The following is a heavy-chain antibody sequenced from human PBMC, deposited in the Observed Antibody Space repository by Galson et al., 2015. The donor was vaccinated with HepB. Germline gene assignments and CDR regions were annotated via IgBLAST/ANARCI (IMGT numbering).Heavy chain of an antibody. J-gene: IGHJ3*02. CDR3: ASAGPRGYCSSTSCYSGAFDI. Sequence: QVQLQESGPGLVKPSQTLSLTCTVSGGSISSGDYYWSWIRQPPGKGLEWIGYIYYSGSTYYNPSLKSRVTISVDTSKNQFSLKLSSVTAADTAVYYCASAGPRGYCSSTSCYSGAFDIWGQGTMVTVSS. CDR2: IYYSGST. V-gene: IGHV4-30-4*01. D-gene: IGHD2-2*02. CDR1: GGSISSGDYY.